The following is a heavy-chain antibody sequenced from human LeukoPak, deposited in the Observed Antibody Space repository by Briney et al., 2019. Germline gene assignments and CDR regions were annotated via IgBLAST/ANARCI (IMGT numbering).Heavy chain of an antibody. CDR3: AADRPYYGSGTY. CDR1: GGTFSSYA. D-gene: IGHD3-10*01. J-gene: IGHJ4*02. Sequence: SVKVSCKASGGTFSSYAISWVRQAPGQGLEWMGGIIPIFGTANYAQKFQGRVTITTDESTSTAYMELSSLRSEDTAVYYCAADRPYYGSGTYWGQGTLVTVSS. V-gene: IGHV1-69*05. CDR2: IIPIFGTA.